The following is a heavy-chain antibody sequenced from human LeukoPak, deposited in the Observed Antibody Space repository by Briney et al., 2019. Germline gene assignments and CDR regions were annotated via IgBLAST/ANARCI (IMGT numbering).Heavy chain of an antibody. CDR1: GYNFATYW. V-gene: IGHV5-51*01. D-gene: IGHD2-8*01. Sequence: GESLQISCQTSGYNFATYWIGWVRPLPGKGLEWMAIIYPRDSDTRYSPSSQGHVTISADRSTNTAYLQWSSLKASDTAIYYCARQGATPTNYYYYGLDVWGQGTTVTVSS. CDR3: ARQGATPTNYYYYGLDV. J-gene: IGHJ6*02. CDR2: IYPRDSDT.